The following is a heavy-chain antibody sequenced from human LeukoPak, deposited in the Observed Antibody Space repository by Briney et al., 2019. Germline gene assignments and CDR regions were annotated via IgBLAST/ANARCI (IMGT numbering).Heavy chain of an antibody. J-gene: IGHJ5*02. V-gene: IGHV1-2*02. CDR2: INPSSGGT. CDR3: ARADRLHGGPYLIGP. D-gene: IGHD2-21*01. CDR1: GYSFTDYY. Sequence: ASVKVSCKTSGYSFTDYYMHWVRQAPGQGNEWMGWINPSSGGTSSAQKFQGRVTMTRDTSITTVYMEVRWLTSDDTAVYYCARADRLHGGPYLIGPWGQGTLVTVSS.